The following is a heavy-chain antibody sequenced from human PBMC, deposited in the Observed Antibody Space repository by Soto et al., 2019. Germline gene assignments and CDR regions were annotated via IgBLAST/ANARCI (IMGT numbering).Heavy chain of an antibody. J-gene: IGHJ4*02. CDR1: GFTFSNAW. Sequence: GGSLSLSCAASGFTFSNAWMSWVRQAPGKGLEWVGRIKSKTDGWTTDYAAPVKGRFTISRDDSKNTLYLQMNSLKTEDTTVYYCTTDRTIFGVVIEAHWGQGTLVTVSS. CDR2: IKSKTDGWTT. CDR3: TTDRTIFGVVIEAH. V-gene: IGHV3-15*01. D-gene: IGHD3-3*01.